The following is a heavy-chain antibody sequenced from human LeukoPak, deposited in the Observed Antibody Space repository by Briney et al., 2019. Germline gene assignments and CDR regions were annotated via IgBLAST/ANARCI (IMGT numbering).Heavy chain of an antibody. CDR3: ARVIVGATISPFDY. V-gene: IGHV4-34*01. Sequence: SETLSLTCAVYGASFSGYYWSWIRQPPGKGLERIGEINHSGSTNYNPSLKSRVTISVDTSKNQFSLKLSSVTAADTAVYYCARVIVGATISPFDYWGQGTLVTVSS. D-gene: IGHD1-26*01. CDR2: INHSGST. CDR1: GASFSGYY. J-gene: IGHJ4*02.